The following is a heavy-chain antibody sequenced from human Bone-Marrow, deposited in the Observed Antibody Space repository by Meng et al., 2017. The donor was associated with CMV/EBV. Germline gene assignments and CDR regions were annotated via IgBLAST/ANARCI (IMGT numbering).Heavy chain of an antibody. CDR2: IYYSGST. J-gene: IGHJ6*02. CDR3: ARGGSTSYYYYYGMDV. D-gene: IGHD2-2*01. V-gene: IGHV4-59*01. CDR1: GGSISSYY. Sequence: SETLSLTCTVSGGSISSYYWSWIRQPPGKGLEWIGYIYYSGSTNYNPSLKSRVTISVDTSKNQFSLKLSSVTAADTAVYYCARGGSTSYYYYYGMDVWGQGPTVTVSS.